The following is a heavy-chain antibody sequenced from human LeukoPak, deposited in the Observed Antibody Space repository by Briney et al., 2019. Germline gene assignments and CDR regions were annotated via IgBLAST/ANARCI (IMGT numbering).Heavy chain of an antibody. V-gene: IGHV4-59*01. Sequence: PSETLSLTCIVSGGSISNSYWSFIRQPPGRGLEWIGLLYPSGSTNYNPSLKSRVTVSVDTSRTQFSLKLSSMTAADTAVYYCAGGHYPLEYWGQGTLVTVSS. J-gene: IGHJ4*02. CDR3: AGGHYPLEY. D-gene: IGHD1-26*01. CDR2: LYPSGST. CDR1: GGSISNSY.